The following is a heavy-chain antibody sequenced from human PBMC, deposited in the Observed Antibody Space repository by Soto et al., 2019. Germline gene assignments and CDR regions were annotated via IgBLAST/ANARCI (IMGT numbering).Heavy chain of an antibody. CDR1: GGSISRGGYT. V-gene: IGHV4-31*03. Sequence: QVQLQESGPGLVKPSQTLSLTCTVSGGSISRGGYTWSWIRQHPGKGWEGMGYIYYGGSTYYNPSLKSRVTISVDTSKNQFSLKLSSVTAADTAVYYCARTPHSSSWSGWGIDYWGQGTLVTVSS. CDR3: ARTPHSSSWSGWGIDY. CDR2: IYYGGST. J-gene: IGHJ4*02. D-gene: IGHD6-13*01.